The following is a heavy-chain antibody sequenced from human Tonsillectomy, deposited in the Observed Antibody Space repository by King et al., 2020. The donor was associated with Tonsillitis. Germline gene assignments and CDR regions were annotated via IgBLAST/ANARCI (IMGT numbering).Heavy chain of an antibody. V-gene: IGHV3-66*01. CDR2: IQTGGST. CDR3: ATHDYGGD. D-gene: IGHD4-23*01. Sequence: VQLVESGGGLVQPGGSLRLSCAVSGFTVRSNYMSWARQAPGKGLEWVSVIQTGGSTHYADSVKGRFTISRDNSKNMLDLQMNSLRAEDTAVYYCATHDYGGDWGQGTLVTVSS. CDR1: GFTVRSNY. J-gene: IGHJ4*02.